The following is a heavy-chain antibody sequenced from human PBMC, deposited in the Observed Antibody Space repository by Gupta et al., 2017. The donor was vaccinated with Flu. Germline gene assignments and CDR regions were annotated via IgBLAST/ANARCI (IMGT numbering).Heavy chain of an antibody. CDR1: GYTFTDYY. CDR2: VNPHSGST. J-gene: IGHJ5*02. Sequence: VQLVQSGTDVKKPGASLKVSCKASGYTFTDYYRHWVRQAPGQGLEWMGRVNPHSGSTNFEQKFQGRVTLAMDTSISTAYMELTRLRSDDTAVYYCAREKCCSTASCYRWFDPWGQGTLVIVSS. V-gene: IGHV1-2*06. D-gene: IGHD2-2*02. CDR3: AREKCCSTASCYRWFDP.